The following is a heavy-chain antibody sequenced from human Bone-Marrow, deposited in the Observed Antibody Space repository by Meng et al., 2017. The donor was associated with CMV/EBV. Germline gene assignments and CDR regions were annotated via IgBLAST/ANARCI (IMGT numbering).Heavy chain of an antibody. V-gene: IGHV1-2*02. J-gene: IGHJ6*02. Sequence: ASVKVSCKASGYTFTGYYMHWVRQAPGQGLEWMGWINPNSGGTNYAQKFQGRVTMTRDTSISTAYMELSRLRSDDTAVYYCARDRSAVVNYYYYGMDVWGQGTTVTVSS. D-gene: IGHD6-13*01. CDR1: GYTFTGYY. CDR3: ARDRSAVVNYYYYGMDV. CDR2: INPNSGGT.